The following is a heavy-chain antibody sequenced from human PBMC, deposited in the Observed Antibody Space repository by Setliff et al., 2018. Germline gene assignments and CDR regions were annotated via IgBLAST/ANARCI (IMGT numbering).Heavy chain of an antibody. D-gene: IGHD5-12*01. CDR1: GGTFSSYG. Sequence: SVKVSCKASGGTFSSYGISWVRQAPGQGLEWMGGTIPSFGSTNYAQKFQDRVTIITDESTSTAYMELSSLRSEDTAVYYCARERGDIVTTTSYYYYLDVWGKGTTVTVSS. J-gene: IGHJ6*03. V-gene: IGHV1-69*05. CDR3: ARERGDIVTTTSYYYYLDV. CDR2: TIPSFGST.